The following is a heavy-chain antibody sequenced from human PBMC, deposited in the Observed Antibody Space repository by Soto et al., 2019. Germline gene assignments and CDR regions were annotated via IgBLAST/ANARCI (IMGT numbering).Heavy chain of an antibody. V-gene: IGHV3-64D*06. Sequence: GGSLRLSCSASGFTFSSYAMHWVRQAPGKGLEYVSAISSNGGSTYYADSVKGRFTISSDNSKNTLYLQMSSLRAEDTAVYYCVNGWLGAVYGMEVWGQGTTVTVSS. J-gene: IGHJ6*02. CDR3: VNGWLGAVYGMEV. CDR2: ISSNGGST. CDR1: GFTFSSYA. D-gene: IGHD5-12*01.